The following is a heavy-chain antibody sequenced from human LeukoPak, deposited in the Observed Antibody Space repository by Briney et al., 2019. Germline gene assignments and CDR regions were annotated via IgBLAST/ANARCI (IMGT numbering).Heavy chain of an antibody. CDR1: GDSVSSNSAA. CDR2: TYYRSKWYN. D-gene: IGHD6-13*01. J-gene: IGHJ5*02. CDR3: ARDLYIAAAVGFDP. Sequence: SQTLSLTFAISGDSVSSNSAAWNWIRQSPSRGLEWLGRTYYRSKWYNDYAVSVKSRIIINPDTSKNQFSLQLNSVTPEDTAVYYCARDLYIAAAVGFDPWGQGTLVTVSS. V-gene: IGHV6-1*01.